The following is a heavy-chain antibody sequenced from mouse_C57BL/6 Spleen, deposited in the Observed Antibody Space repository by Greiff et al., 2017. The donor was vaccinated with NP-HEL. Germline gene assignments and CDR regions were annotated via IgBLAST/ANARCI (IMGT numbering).Heavy chain of an antibody. CDR2: IRNKANGYTT. CDR1: GFTFTDYY. CDR3: ARVRGYYFDY. V-gene: IGHV7-3*01. J-gene: IGHJ2*01. Sequence: EVKLMESGGGLVQPGGSLSLSCAASGFTFTDYYMSWVRQPPGKALEWLGFIRNKANGYTTEYSASVKGRFTISRDNSQSILYLQMNALRAEDSATYYCARVRGYYFDYWGQGTTLTVSS.